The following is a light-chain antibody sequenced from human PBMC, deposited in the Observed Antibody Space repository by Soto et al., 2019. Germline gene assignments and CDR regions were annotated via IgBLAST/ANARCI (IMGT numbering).Light chain of an antibody. CDR1: QGISSA. Sequence: AIPFTQHPPHLSASHGNRVTITSRASQGISSALAWYQQKPGKAPKLLIYDASSLESGVPSRFSGSGSGTDFTLTISSLQPEDFATYYCQQFNNYPITFGQGTRLEI. CDR2: DAS. CDR3: QQFNNYPIT. J-gene: IGKJ5*01. V-gene: IGKV1D-13*01.